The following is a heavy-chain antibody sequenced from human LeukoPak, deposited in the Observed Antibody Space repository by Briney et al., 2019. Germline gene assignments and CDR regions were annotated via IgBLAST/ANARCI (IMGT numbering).Heavy chain of an antibody. V-gene: IGHV1-69*04. CDR2: IIPILGIA. Sequence: ASVKVSCKASGGTFSSYAISWVRQAPGQGLEWMGRIIPILGIANYAQKFQGRVTITADKSTSTAYMELSSLRSEDTAVYYCARDPYANGGYGAFDMWGQGTPVSVSS. CDR3: ARDPYANGGYGAFDM. CDR1: GGTFSSYA. D-gene: IGHD3-22*01. J-gene: IGHJ3*02.